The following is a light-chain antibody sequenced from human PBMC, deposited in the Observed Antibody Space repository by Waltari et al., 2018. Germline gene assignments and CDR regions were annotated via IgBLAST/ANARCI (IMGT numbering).Light chain of an antibody. Sequence: QSALTQPASVSGSPGQSITIPCTGTRSDVGRYTLVSWYQQHPGKAPKLIIYEDTKRPSGISSRFSGSKSGNTASLTISGLQAEDELDYYCCSYAGSTYVVFGGGTKVTVL. V-gene: IGLV2-23*01. CDR1: RSDVGRYTL. J-gene: IGLJ2*01. CDR2: EDT. CDR3: CSYAGSTYVV.